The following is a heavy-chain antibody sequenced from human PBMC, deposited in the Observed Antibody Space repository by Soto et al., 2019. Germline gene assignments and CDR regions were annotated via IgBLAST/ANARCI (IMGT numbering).Heavy chain of an antibody. J-gene: IGHJ4*02. D-gene: IGHD7-27*01. CDR3: ARANWYSEY. CDR1: GGSINNHY. V-gene: IGHV4-59*11. Sequence: QVHLQESGPGLVKPSETLSLTCPVSGGSINNHYWSWIRQPPEKGLEWIGYIYYTGSTNYNPSLTSRVTMSVDTSKNQFSLNLTSLTAADTAIYYCARANWYSEYWGQGTLVTVSS. CDR2: IYYTGST.